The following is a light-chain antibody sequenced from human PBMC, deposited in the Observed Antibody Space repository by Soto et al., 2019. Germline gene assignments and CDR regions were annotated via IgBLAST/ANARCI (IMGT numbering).Light chain of an antibody. Sequence: QSVLTQPPSASGAPGLRVTISCSGSNSNIGGNTVNWYQQLPGKAPKLLIHSDNERPSGVPGRFSGSRSGASASLAITGLQSEDEAYYYCSAWDDTLSGLVLGGGTKVTVL. CDR2: SDN. V-gene: IGLV1-44*01. CDR3: SAWDDTLSGLV. CDR1: NSNIGGNT. J-gene: IGLJ3*02.